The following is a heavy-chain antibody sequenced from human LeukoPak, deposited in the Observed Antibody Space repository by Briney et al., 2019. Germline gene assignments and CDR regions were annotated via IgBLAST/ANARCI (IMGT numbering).Heavy chain of an antibody. V-gene: IGHV3-9*01. Sequence: GGSLRLSCAASGFTFHDYAMHWVRQAPGKGLEWVSGISWNSGIIGYADSVKGRFTTSRDNAKNSLYLQMNSLRAEDTAVYYCARAGRLWFGESQRLDVWGKGTTVTISS. CDR1: GFTFHDYA. CDR3: ARAGRLWFGESQRLDV. D-gene: IGHD3-10*01. CDR2: ISWNSGII. J-gene: IGHJ6*04.